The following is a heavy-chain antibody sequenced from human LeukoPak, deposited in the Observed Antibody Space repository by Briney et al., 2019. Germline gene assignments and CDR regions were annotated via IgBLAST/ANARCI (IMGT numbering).Heavy chain of an antibody. D-gene: IGHD3-10*01. CDR3: ARDTRNIWFGELVGAFDI. V-gene: IGHV1-46*01. CDR2: INPSGGST. Sequence: ASVKVSCKASGYTFTSYYMHWVRQAPGQGLEWMGIINPSGGSTSYAQKFQGRVTMTRDTSTSTVYMELSSLSSEDTAVYYCARDTRNIWFGELVGAFDIWGQGTMVTVSS. CDR1: GYTFTSYY. J-gene: IGHJ3*02.